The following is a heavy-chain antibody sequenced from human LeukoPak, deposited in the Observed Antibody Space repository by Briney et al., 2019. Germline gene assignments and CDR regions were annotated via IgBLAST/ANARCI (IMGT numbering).Heavy chain of an antibody. J-gene: IGHJ6*03. D-gene: IGHD6-13*01. Sequence: GGSLRLSCAASGFTFSSYWMSWVRQAPGKGLEWVSAISDSGGSAYYADSVKGRFTISRDNSKNSLYLQMDSLRAEDTAVYYCARDLGIAAAGYYYYYMDVWGKGTTVTISS. CDR1: GFTFSSYW. V-gene: IGHV3-23*01. CDR2: ISDSGGSA. CDR3: ARDLGIAAAGYYYYYMDV.